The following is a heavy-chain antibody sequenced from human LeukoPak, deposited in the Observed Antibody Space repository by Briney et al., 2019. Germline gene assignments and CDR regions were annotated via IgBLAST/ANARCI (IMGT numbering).Heavy chain of an antibody. Sequence: GASVKVSCEASGYTFTSYGISWVQQAPGQGLEWMGWISAYNGNTNYAQKLQGRVTMTTDTSTSTAYMELRSLRSDDTAVYYCARDLDYDFWSGYYGTGYYYYGMDVWGQGTTVTVSS. CDR2: ISAYNGNT. J-gene: IGHJ6*02. D-gene: IGHD3-3*01. V-gene: IGHV1-18*01. CDR3: ARDLDYDFWSGYYGTGYYYYGMDV. CDR1: GYTFTSYG.